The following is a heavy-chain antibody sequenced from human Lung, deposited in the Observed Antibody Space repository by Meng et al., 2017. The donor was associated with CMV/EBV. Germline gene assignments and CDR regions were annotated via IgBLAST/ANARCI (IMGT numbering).Heavy chain of an antibody. CDR2: ISPNSGDT. CDR3: ARAAYTSFFDF. Sequence: ASVKVSCKASGHSFSGYYIHWLRQAPGQGPEWMGWISPNSGDTNYAQKFQGRVTMTRDTSTITVYMELTRLTSDDTAVYYCARAAYTSFFDFWGQGTLVTVPS. D-gene: IGHD2-2*01. CDR1: GHSFSGYY. J-gene: IGHJ4*02. V-gene: IGHV1-2*02.